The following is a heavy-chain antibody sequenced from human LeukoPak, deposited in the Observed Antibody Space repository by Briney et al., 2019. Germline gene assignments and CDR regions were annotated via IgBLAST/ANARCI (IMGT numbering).Heavy chain of an antibody. CDR3: ARGGPDSSSWYLDYYYYGMDV. CDR2: INHSGST. Sequence: SETLSLTCAVYGGSFSGYYWSWIRQPPGKGLEWIGEINHSGSTNYNPSLKSRVTISVDTSKNQFSLKLSSVTAADTAVYYCARGGPDSSSWYLDYYYYGMDVWGQGTTVTVSS. V-gene: IGHV4-34*01. D-gene: IGHD6-13*01. J-gene: IGHJ6*02. CDR1: GGSFSGYY.